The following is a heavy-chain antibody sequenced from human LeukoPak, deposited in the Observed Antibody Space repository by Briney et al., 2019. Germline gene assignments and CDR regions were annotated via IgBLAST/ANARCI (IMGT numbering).Heavy chain of an antibody. D-gene: IGHD4-17*01. CDR2: ISGSGGST. CDR3: AKYDYGETKVDY. V-gene: IGHV3-23*01. J-gene: IGHJ4*02. CDR1: GFTFSSYA. Sequence: GGSLRLSCAASGFTFSSYAMSWVRQAPGKGLKWVSAISGSGGSTYYADSVKGRFTISRDNSKNTLYLQMNSLRAEDTAVYYCAKYDYGETKVDYWGQGTLVTVSS.